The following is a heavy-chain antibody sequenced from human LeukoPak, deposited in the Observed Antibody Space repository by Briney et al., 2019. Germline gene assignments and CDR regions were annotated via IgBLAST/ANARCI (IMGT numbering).Heavy chain of an antibody. D-gene: IGHD3-22*01. CDR3: AGLVGRYSSGLYYYYFDY. CDR1: GDSINSLDL. CDR2: MYLSGTT. J-gene: IGHJ4*02. V-gene: IGHV4-4*02. Sequence: SATLSLTCTVSGDSINSLDLWSWVRQPPGKGLEWIGEMYLSGTTHSNPSVKSRVTISIDKSKNQFFLNLSSVTAADTAVYYCAGLVGRYSSGLYYYYFDYWGQGTLVTVST.